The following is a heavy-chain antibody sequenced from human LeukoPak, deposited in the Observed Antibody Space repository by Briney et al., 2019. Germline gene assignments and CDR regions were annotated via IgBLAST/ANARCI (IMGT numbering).Heavy chain of an antibody. V-gene: IGHV4-34*01. CDR1: GGSXXXYY. CDR3: ARPWGDSILNQYYFDY. CDR2: INHSGST. J-gene: IGHJ4*02. Sequence: GGSXXXYYWSWIRQPPGKGLEWIGEINHSGSTNYNPSLKSRVTISVDTSKNQFSLKLSSVTAADTAVYYCARPWGDSILNQYYFDYWGQGTLVTVSS. D-gene: IGHD2-21*01.